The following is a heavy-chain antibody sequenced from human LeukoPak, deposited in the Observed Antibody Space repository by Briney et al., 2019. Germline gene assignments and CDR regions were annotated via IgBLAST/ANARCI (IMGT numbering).Heavy chain of an antibody. V-gene: IGHV3-13*01. CDR2: IGTAGDT. J-gene: IGHJ3*02. Sequence: GGSLRLSCAASGFTFSSYDMHWVRQATGKGLEWVSAIGTAGDTYYPGSVKGRFTISRENAKNSLYLQMNSLRAGDTAVYYCARQRSGSHAFDIWGQGTMVTVSS. D-gene: IGHD1-26*01. CDR1: GFTFSSYD. CDR3: ARQRSGSHAFDI.